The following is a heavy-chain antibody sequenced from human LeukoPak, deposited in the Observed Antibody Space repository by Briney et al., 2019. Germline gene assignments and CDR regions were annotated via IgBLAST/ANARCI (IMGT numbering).Heavy chain of an antibody. Sequence: GGSLRLSCAASGFTFSDYYMSWIRQAPGKGLEWVSYISSSGSTIYYADSVKGRFTISRDNSKNTLYLQMNSLRAEDTAVYYCAKGGDFWSGYSRGYYMDVWGKGTTVTVSS. CDR3: AKGGDFWSGYSRGYYMDV. D-gene: IGHD3-3*01. CDR2: ISSSGSTI. CDR1: GFTFSDYY. J-gene: IGHJ6*03. V-gene: IGHV3-11*01.